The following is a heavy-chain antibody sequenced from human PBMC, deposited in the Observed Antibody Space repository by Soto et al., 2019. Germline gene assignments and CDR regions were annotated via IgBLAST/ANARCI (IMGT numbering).Heavy chain of an antibody. V-gene: IGHV4-61*08. CDR3: ASAYLQQIDY. Sequence: QVQLQESGPGLVKPSETLSLTCTVSGGSVSSGGYYWSWIRQRPGKGLEWIGYIYYSGSTNYNPSLNSRVTISVDTSNTQFSLNLSSVTAADTAVYYCASAYLQQIDYWGQGTLVTVSS. D-gene: IGHD5-18*01. CDR1: GGSVSSGGYY. J-gene: IGHJ4*02. CDR2: IYYSGST.